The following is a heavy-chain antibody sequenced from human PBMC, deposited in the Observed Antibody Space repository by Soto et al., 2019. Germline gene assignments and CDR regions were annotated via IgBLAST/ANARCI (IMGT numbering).Heavy chain of an antibody. V-gene: IGHV3-48*02. CDR2: IHGTCSII. CDR3: ARDARNADYDY. J-gene: IGHJ4*02. CDR1: GFTFSTHA. Sequence: EVQLVESGGGLVQPGGALRLSCAVSGFTFSTHAMNWVREAPGKGLEWVAYIHGTCSIIYYADSVKGRFTISRDNAKNSLFLQMDSLRDEDTAVYYCARDARNADYDYWGQGTLVTVSS. D-gene: IGHD3-16*01.